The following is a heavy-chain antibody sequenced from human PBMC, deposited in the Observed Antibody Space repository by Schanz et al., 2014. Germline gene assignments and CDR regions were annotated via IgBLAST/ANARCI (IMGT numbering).Heavy chain of an antibody. V-gene: IGHV3-33*01. CDR3: IRGDIMVVPVAHF. J-gene: IGHJ4*02. CDR1: GFTFSSYG. CDR2: IWYDGNNK. D-gene: IGHD2-2*01. Sequence: QVQLVESGGGVVQPGRSLRLSCAASGFTFSSYGMHWVRQAPGKGLEWVAVIWYDGNNKFYADSVKGRFIISRDNSKNTLYLQMNSLRAEDTAVYYCIRGDIMVVPVAHFWGQGTLVTVSS.